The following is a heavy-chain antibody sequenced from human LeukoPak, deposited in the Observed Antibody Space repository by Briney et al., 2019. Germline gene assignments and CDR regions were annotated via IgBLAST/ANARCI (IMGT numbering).Heavy chain of an antibody. Sequence: GGSLRLSCAASGFTFSSYAMSWVRQAPGKGLEWVSAISGGGGSTYYADSVKGRFTISRDNSKNTLYLQMNSLRAEDTAVYYCASLDSSGYTDYWGQGTLVTVSS. J-gene: IGHJ4*02. CDR3: ASLDSSGYTDY. D-gene: IGHD3-22*01. CDR1: GFTFSSYA. CDR2: ISGGGGST. V-gene: IGHV3-23*01.